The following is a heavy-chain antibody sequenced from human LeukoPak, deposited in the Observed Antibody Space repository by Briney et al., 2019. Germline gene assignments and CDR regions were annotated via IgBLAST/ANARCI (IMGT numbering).Heavy chain of an antibody. Sequence: SETLSLTCAVYGGTFSGHYWSWIRQPPGKRLEWVGESNDSGGTNYNPSLKSRVTISAEKSKNQVSLRLTSVTAADTAVYYCARLSVIVGAALEYYYYYMDVWGQGTTVTVSS. D-gene: IGHD1-26*01. CDR2: SNDSGGT. V-gene: IGHV4-34*01. CDR3: ARLSVIVGAALEYYYYYMDV. CDR1: GGTFSGHY. J-gene: IGHJ6*03.